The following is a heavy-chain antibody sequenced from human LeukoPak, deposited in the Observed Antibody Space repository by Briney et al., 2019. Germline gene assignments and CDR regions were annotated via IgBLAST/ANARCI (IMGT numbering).Heavy chain of an antibody. CDR2: LSDSGGST. Sequence: TGGSLRLSCAASGFTFRSYGMSWVRQAPGKGLEWVSSLSDSGGSTYYADSVKGRFTISRDNSKNTLFLHMNSLRAEDTAVYYCAKDPTWDIVVVVAAFWFDPWGQGTLVTVSS. CDR3: AKDPTWDIVVVVAAFWFDP. J-gene: IGHJ5*02. V-gene: IGHV3-23*01. D-gene: IGHD2-15*01. CDR1: GFTFRSYG.